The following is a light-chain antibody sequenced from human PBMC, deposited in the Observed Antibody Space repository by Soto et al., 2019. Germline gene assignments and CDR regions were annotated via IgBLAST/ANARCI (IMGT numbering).Light chain of an antibody. V-gene: IGKV1-39*01. J-gene: IGKJ5*01. Sequence: DIQMTQSPSTLSASVGDRVTITCRASQSINRWSAWYQQKPGKAPKLLIYDASSLESGVPSRFSGSGSGTDFTLTVSSLQPEDFATYYCQQSYSTLSITFGQGTRLEIK. CDR3: QQSYSTLSIT. CDR2: DAS. CDR1: QSINRW.